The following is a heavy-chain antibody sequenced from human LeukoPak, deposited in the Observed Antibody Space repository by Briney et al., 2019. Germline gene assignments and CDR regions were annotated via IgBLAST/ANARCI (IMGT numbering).Heavy chain of an antibody. CDR2: ISGSGRST. D-gene: IGHD2-21*02. V-gene: IGHV3-23*01. J-gene: IGHJ4*02. CDR3: ARAPDPYCGGDCYLAY. Sequence: GGSLRLSCTASGFTFKNYAMTWVRQAPGKGLEWVSSISGSGRSTYFADSVKGRFTISRDNSKNTLYLQMNSLRAEDTAVYYCARAPDPYCGGDCYLAYWGQGTLVTVSS. CDR1: GFTFKNYA.